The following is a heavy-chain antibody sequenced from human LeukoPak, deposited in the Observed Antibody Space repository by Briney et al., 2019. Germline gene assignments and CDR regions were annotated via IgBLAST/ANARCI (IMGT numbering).Heavy chain of an antibody. V-gene: IGHV4-31*03. CDR1: GGSITSDIFY. J-gene: IGHJ5*02. CDR2: IHNSRST. Sequence: SETLSLTCTVSGGSITSDIFYWNWISQHPGKGLEWIGSIHNSRSTSYNPSLGSRLTISVDTSENQFFLKMSYVTAADTAMYYCGKVGGNSNSWGQGTLVTVSS. D-gene: IGHD4-23*01. CDR3: GKVGGNSNS.